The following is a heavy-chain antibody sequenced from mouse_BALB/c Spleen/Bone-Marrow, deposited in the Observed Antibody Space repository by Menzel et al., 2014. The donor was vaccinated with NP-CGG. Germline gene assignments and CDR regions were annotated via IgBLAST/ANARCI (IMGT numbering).Heavy chain of an antibody. CDR3: ARVYGNYDAMDY. Sequence: QVQPKESGAELARPGASVKMSCRASGYTFTTYTMHWVKQRPGQGLEWIGYINPSSGYTYYNQKFKDKATLTADKSSSAAYLQLSSLTSEDSAVYYCARVYGNYDAMDYWGQGTSVTVSS. D-gene: IGHD2-1*01. J-gene: IGHJ4*01. CDR1: GYTFTTYT. V-gene: IGHV1-4*01. CDR2: INPSSGYT.